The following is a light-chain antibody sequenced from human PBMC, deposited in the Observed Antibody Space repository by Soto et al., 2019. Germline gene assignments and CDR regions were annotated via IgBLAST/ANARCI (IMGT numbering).Light chain of an antibody. Sequence: EIGLTQSPGTLSLSTGERAILCCRSSQSVSSTYLTAYQQKPGQAPRLLISGASPRAAGISDRLRGSGSGTEFTLTISSLRSEDSAIYYCQQYFEWPPMTFGQGTKVDIK. V-gene: IGKV3-15*01. J-gene: IGKJ1*01. CDR1: QSVSSTY. CDR3: QQYFEWPPMT. CDR2: GAS.